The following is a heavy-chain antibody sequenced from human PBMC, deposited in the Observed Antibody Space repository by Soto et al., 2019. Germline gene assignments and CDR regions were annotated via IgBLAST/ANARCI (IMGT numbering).Heavy chain of an antibody. CDR1: GFTFSNYW. J-gene: IGHJ6*02. D-gene: IGHD6-6*01. CDR3: ARVVSSSFAPSNLYYYYYYGMDV. CDR2: IRQDGGEK. V-gene: IGHV3-7*01. Sequence: QPGGSLRLSCAASGFTFSNYWMSWVRQAPGTGLEWVANIRQDGGEKYYVDSVKGRFTISRDNAKNSLYLQMNSLRAEDTAVYYCARVVSSSFAPSNLYYYYYYGMDVWGQGTTVTVSS.